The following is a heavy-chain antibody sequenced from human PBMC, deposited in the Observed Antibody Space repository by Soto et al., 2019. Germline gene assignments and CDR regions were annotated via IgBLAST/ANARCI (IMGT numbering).Heavy chain of an antibody. D-gene: IGHD3-10*01. Sequence: QLQLRQSGPGLAKPPEALSLTCSVSGASITSGDYYWGWIRQPPGKGLEWIGSIFYDGSPYYNPSLQSRLTLSVDTSKNQFSLKLNSATAADTAVYYCVRTVGSSWFFDLWGRGTLITVSS. J-gene: IGHJ2*01. CDR1: GASITSGDYY. CDR2: IFYDGSP. V-gene: IGHV4-39*01. CDR3: VRTVGSSWFFDL.